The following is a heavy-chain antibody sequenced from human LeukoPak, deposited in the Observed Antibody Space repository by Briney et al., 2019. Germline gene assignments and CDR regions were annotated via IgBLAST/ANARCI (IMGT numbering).Heavy chain of an antibody. J-gene: IGHJ6*03. CDR1: GGSISSGDYY. CDR2: IYTSGST. V-gene: IGHV4-61*02. D-gene: IGHD3-22*01. Sequence: SETLSLTCTVSGGSISSGDYYWSWIRQPAGKGLEWIGRIYTSGSTNYNPSLKSRVTISVDTSKNQFSLKLSSVTAADTAVYYCARGGDYYDSSGYYSYYYYYMDVWGKGTTVTVSS. CDR3: ARGGDYYDSSGYYSYYYYYMDV.